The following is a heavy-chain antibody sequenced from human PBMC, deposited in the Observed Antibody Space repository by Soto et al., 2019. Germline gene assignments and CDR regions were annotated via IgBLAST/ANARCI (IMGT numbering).Heavy chain of an antibody. D-gene: IGHD5-18*01. CDR1: GGSVSSGSYY. CDR2: IYYSGST. Sequence: SETLSLTCTVSGGSVSSGSYYWSWIRQPPGKGLECIGYIYYSGSTNYNPSLKSRVTISVDTSKNQFSLKLSSVTAADTAVYYCARRYGSRFDYWGQGTLVTVSS. J-gene: IGHJ4*02. V-gene: IGHV4-61*01. CDR3: ARRYGSRFDY.